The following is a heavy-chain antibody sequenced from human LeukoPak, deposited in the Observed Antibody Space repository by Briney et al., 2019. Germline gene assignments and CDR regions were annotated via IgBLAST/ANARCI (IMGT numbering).Heavy chain of an antibody. D-gene: IGHD3-22*01. CDR1: GFTVSSNY. J-gene: IGHJ4*02. Sequence: PGGSLRLSCAASGFTVSSNYMSWVRQAPGKGLEWVSVIYSGGSTYYAGSVKGQFTISRDNSKNTLYLQMNSLRAEDTAVYYCARVRDSSGYLDYWGQGTLVTVSS. CDR3: ARVRDSSGYLDY. V-gene: IGHV3-53*01. CDR2: IYSGGST.